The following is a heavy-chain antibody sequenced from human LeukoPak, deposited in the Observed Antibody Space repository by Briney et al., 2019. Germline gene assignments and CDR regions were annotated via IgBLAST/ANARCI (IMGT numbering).Heavy chain of an antibody. Sequence: GGSLRLSCAASGFTFSSYAMSWVRQVPGKGLEWVSVISGSGDNTYYADSVRGRFTISRDNSKNTLYLQMNSLRAEDTALYYCAKDFVRYNIQFDYWGQGALVTVSS. CDR2: ISGSGDNT. D-gene: IGHD1-1*01. CDR1: GFTFSSYA. V-gene: IGHV3-23*01. J-gene: IGHJ4*02. CDR3: AKDFVRYNIQFDY.